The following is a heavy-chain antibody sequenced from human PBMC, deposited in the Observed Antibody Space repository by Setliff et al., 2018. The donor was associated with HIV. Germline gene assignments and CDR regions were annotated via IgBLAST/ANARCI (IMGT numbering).Heavy chain of an antibody. V-gene: IGHV3-7*01. CDR2: IKEDGSEK. Sequence: ETLSLTCTVSGGSISSTNYYWGWIRQTPGKGLEWVANIKEDGSEKYYVDSVKGRFTVSRVNAQNLVYLEMNSLKVEDTAVYYCARDATRGGDFDFWGQGTLVTVSS. D-gene: IGHD1-26*01. CDR3: ARDATRGGDFDF. CDR1: GGSISSTNYY. J-gene: IGHJ4*02.